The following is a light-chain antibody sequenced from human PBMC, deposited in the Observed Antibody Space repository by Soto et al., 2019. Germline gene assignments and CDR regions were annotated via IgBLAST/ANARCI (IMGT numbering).Light chain of an antibody. J-gene: IGKJ3*01. CDR3: QQLFMYPPT. V-gene: IGKV1-39*01. Sequence: DIQMTQSPSSLSASVGDRVTITCRSSQTISTFLHWFQQKPGKAPNLLIYGASTLQSGVPSRFGGSGSGTDFTLTVSSLQPEDFATYYCQQLFMYPPTFGPGTKVDIK. CDR1: QTISTF. CDR2: GAS.